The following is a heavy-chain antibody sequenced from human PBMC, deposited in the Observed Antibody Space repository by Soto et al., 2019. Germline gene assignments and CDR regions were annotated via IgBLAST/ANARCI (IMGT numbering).Heavy chain of an antibody. CDR3: ARDARVVAATRWNWFDP. CDR2: INPSGGST. CDR1: GYTFTSYY. D-gene: IGHD2-15*01. V-gene: IGHV1-46*01. Sequence: ASVKVSCKXSGYTFTSYYMHWVRQAPGQGLEWMGIINPSGGSTSYAQKFQGRVTMTRDTSTSTVYMELSSLRSEDTAVYYCARDARVVAATRWNWFDPWGQGTLVTVS. J-gene: IGHJ5*02.